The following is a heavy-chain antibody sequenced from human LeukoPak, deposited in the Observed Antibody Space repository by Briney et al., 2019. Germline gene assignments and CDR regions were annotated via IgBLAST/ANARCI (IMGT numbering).Heavy chain of an antibody. CDR3: ARWESADLSALGY. J-gene: IGHJ4*02. CDR2: IYPGDSDT. D-gene: IGHD1-26*01. CDR1: GYTFTSYW. Sequence: RASVKVSCKASGYTFTSYWIGWVRQMPGKGLEWMGIIYPGDSDTRYSPSFQGQVTISADKSISTAYLQWSSLKASDTAMYYCARWESADLSALGYWGQGTLVTVSS. V-gene: IGHV5-51*01.